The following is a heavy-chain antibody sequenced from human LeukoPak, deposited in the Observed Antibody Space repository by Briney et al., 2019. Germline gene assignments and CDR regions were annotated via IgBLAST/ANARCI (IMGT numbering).Heavy chain of an antibody. V-gene: IGHV3-21*01. CDR2: ITTTSSSK. CDR3: ARGGPTVTTGPES. D-gene: IGHD4-11*01. CDR1: GFIFSDYS. Sequence: PGGSLRLSCAASGFIFSDYSMNWVRQAPGKGLEWVSSITTTSSSKFYADSVNGRFTISRDNAKNSLYLQMNILRAEDTAFYYCARGGPTVTTGPESWGQGTLVTVSS. J-gene: IGHJ5*02.